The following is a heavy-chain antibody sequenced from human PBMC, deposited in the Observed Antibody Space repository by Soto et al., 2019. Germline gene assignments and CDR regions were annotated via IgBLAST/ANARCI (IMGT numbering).Heavy chain of an antibody. V-gene: IGHV3-74*01. J-gene: IGHJ4*02. CDR3: VTLHYGDAES. D-gene: IGHD4-17*01. CDR2: INTPATTI. Sequence: GGSLRLSCVGSGFTFSKYWLHWVRQAPGKGLVWVSRINTPATTIYYADSVKGRFSISRDNAKNTLYLQMNSLRPEDTAVYYCVTLHYGDAESWGQGTLVTV. CDR1: GFTFSKYW.